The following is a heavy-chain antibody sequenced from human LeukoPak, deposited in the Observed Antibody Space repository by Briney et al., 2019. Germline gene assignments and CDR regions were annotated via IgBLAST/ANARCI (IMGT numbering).Heavy chain of an antibody. J-gene: IGHJ5*02. D-gene: IGHD3-10*01. V-gene: IGHV1-2*02. Sequence: ASVKVSCKASGYIFTGYYIHWVRQAPGQGPEWMGWINPHSGATNYAQKFQGRVTMTRDTSISTAFMELSSLRSDDTAMYYCSRDLLMYYSGSGESTWGQGTQVTVSS. CDR2: INPHSGAT. CDR3: SRDLLMYYSGSGEST. CDR1: GYIFTGYY.